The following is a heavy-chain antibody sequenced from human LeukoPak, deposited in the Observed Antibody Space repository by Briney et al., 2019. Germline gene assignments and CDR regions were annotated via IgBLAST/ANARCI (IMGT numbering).Heavy chain of an antibody. CDR1: GFTFSSYG. Sequence: GGSLRLSCAAPGFTFSSYGMHRVRQAPGTRLVSFSRIKSDGSSRNYAASVKGRFTISRDNAKNTLYLQTNSLRAEDTAVYYCARVTDIVVVPAAIPVTDAFDIWGQGTMSPSLQ. J-gene: IGHJ3*02. CDR2: IKSDGSSR. V-gene: IGHV3-74*01. CDR3: ARVTDIVVVPAAIPVTDAFDI. D-gene: IGHD2-2*02.